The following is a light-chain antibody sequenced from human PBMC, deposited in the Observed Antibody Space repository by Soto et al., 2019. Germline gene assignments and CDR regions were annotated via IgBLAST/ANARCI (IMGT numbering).Light chain of an antibody. CDR3: SSYAGRTLYV. V-gene: IGLV2-8*01. Sequence: QSALTQPPSASGSPGLSVTISCTGTSSDVGGYDYVSWYQQRPGKAPKLLIHEVTKRPSGVPDRFSGSKSGNTASLTVSGLQAEDEADYYCSSYAGRTLYVFGTGTKLTVL. CDR1: SSDVGGYDY. CDR2: EVT. J-gene: IGLJ1*01.